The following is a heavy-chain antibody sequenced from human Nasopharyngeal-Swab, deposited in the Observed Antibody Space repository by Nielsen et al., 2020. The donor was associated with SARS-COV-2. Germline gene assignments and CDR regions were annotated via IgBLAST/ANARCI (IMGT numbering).Heavy chain of an antibody. CDR1: GFTFSSYS. V-gene: IGHV3-21*01. Sequence: GESLKISCAASGFTFSSYSMNWVRQAPGKGLEWVSSISSSSSYIYYADSVKGRFTISRDNAKNSLYLQMNSLRAEDTAVYYCARDRIMIVVGTLGYWGQGTLVTVSS. CDR2: ISSSSSYI. J-gene: IGHJ4*02. CDR3: ARDRIMIVVGTLGY. D-gene: IGHD3-22*01.